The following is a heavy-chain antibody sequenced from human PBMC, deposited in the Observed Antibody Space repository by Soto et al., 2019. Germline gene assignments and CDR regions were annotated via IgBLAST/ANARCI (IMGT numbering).Heavy chain of an antibody. CDR2: ISDSGST. V-gene: IGHV4-59*08. CDR1: GGSISSYY. CDR3: ARRIKYYYAMDV. J-gene: IGHJ6*02. Sequence: QVQLQESGPGLVKPSETLSLTCTVSGGSISSYYWSWIRQPPGKGLEWIGYISDSGSTNYNPSLKSRVTISVDTSNNQFSLKLSSVTAADTDVYYCARRIKYYYAMDVWGQGTTVTVSS. D-gene: IGHD2-15*01.